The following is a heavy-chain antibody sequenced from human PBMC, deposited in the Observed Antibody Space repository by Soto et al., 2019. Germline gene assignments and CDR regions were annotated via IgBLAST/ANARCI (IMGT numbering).Heavy chain of an antibody. CDR1: GYTFASYD. V-gene: IGHV1-8*01. CDR3: ASLWYYYDSSGYQDYGMDV. J-gene: IGHJ6*02. Sequence: ASVKVSCKASGYTFASYDINWVRQATGQGLEWMGWMNPNSGNTGYAQKFQGRVTMTRNTSISTAYMELSSLRSEDKAVYYCASLWYYYDSSGYQDYGMDVWCQGRRVTVSS. D-gene: IGHD3-22*01. CDR2: MNPNSGNT.